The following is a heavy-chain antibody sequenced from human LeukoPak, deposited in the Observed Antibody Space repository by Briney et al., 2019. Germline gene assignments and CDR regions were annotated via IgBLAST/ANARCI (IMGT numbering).Heavy chain of an antibody. V-gene: IGHV4-4*07. CDR2: IYSSGST. J-gene: IGHJ1*01. Sequence: SETLSLTCTVSGGSISNYYWSWIRQPAGKGLEWIGRIYSSGSTDYNPSLKSRVTMSVDTSKNQFSLKLSSVTAADTAVFYCASGGSRAEYFQHWGQGTLVTVSS. CDR3: ASGGSRAEYFQH. D-gene: IGHD1-26*01. CDR1: GGSISNYY.